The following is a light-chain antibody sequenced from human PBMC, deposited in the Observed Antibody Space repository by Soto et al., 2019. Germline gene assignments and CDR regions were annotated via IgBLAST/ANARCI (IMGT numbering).Light chain of an antibody. Sequence: EIVMTQSPATLSVSPGERATLSCRASQSVSSNSAWYQQKPGPAPRLLIYGASTRATGIPARFSGSGSGTEFTLTISSLDSEDFSVYYCQQYNKWPAYTFGQGTKLEIK. J-gene: IGKJ2*01. V-gene: IGKV3-15*01. CDR3: QQYNKWPAYT. CDR1: QSVSSN. CDR2: GAS.